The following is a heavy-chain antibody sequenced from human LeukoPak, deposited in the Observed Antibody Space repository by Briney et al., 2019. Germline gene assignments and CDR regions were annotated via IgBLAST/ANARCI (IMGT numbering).Heavy chain of an antibody. CDR1: GFTFSSYA. CDR3: ARGFGGSYMNYYYGMDV. CDR2: ISYDGSNK. J-gene: IGHJ6*02. V-gene: IGHV3-30*04. D-gene: IGHD1-26*01. Sequence: GGSLRLSCAASGFTFSSYAMHWVRQAPGKGLEWVAVISYDGSNKYYADSVKGRFTISRDNSKNTLYLQMNSLRAEDTAVYYCARGFGGSYMNYYYGMDVWGQGTTVTVSS.